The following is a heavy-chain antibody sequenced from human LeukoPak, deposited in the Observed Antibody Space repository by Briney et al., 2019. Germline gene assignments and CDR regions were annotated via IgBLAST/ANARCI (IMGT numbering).Heavy chain of an antibody. CDR2: IFPTGRT. CDR3: ARDRWGFGEDF. D-gene: IGHD3-10*01. J-gene: IGHJ4*02. CDR1: GGSISSYY. V-gene: IGHV4-4*08. Sequence: SETLSLTCTVSGGSISSYYWSWIRQPPGKGLEWIGRIFPTGRTNYNPSLKSRVSISVDTSKNQFSLRLTSVTAADTAVYYCARDRWGFGEDFWGQGTLVTVSS.